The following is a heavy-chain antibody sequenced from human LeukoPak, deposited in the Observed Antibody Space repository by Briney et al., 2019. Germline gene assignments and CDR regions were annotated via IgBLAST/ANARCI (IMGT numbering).Heavy chain of an antibody. J-gene: IGHJ3*02. Sequence: SQTLSLTCTVSGGSISSGSYYWSWIRQPAGKGLEWIGRIYTSGSTNYNPSLKSRVTISVDTSKNQFSLKLSSVTAADTAVYYCARGVYYDFWSGYTYDAFDIWGQGTMVTVSS. CDR1: GGSISSGSYY. CDR2: IYTSGST. CDR3: ARGVYYDFWSGYTYDAFDI. V-gene: IGHV4-61*02. D-gene: IGHD3-3*01.